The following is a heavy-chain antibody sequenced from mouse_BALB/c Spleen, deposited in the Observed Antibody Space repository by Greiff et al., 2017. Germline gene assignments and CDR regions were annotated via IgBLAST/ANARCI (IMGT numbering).Heavy chain of an antibody. J-gene: IGHJ4*01. V-gene: IGHV5-4*02. Sequence: EVHLVESGGGLVKPGGSLKLSCAASGFTFSDYYMYWVRQTPEKRLEWVATISDGGSYTYYPDSVKGRFTISRDNAKNNLYLQMSSLKSEDTAMYYCARDSAMDYWGQGTSVTVSS. CDR3: ARDSAMDY. CDR1: GFTFSDYY. CDR2: ISDGGSYT.